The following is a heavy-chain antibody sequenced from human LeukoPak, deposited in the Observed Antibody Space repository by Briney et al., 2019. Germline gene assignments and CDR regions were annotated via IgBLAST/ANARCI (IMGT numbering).Heavy chain of an antibody. CDR3: ARHASRYDSSGYYYFDY. CDR1: GGFISSSY. J-gene: IGHJ4*02. CDR2: IYYSGST. V-gene: IGHV4-59*08. D-gene: IGHD3-22*01. Sequence: SETLSLTCTVSGGFISSSYWSWIRQAPGKGLEWIGYIYYSGSTSYNPSLKSRVTISVDTSKNQFSLELTSVTAADTAVYYCARHASRYDSSGYYYFDYWGQGTLVTVSS.